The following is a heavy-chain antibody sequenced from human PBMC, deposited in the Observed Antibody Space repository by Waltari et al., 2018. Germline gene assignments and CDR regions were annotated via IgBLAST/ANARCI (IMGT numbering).Heavy chain of an antibody. J-gene: IGHJ5*02. CDR3: ARVHQGVVAGLSWFDP. CDR2: INPNGGGT. CDR1: GYTFTGYY. D-gene: IGHD6-19*01. V-gene: IGHV1-2*06. Sequence: QVQLVQSGAEVKKPGASVKVSCKASGYTFTGYYMHWVRQAPGQGLEWRGRINPNGGGTNYAEKFQGRVTMTRETSIRTAYMELSRLRSDDTAVYYCARVHQGVVAGLSWFDPWGQGTLVTVSS.